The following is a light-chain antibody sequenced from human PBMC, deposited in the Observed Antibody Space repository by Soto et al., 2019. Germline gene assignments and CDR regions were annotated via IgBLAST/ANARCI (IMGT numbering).Light chain of an antibody. CDR3: QQYGSSPPWT. CDR1: QSVSSSY. V-gene: IGKV3-20*01. J-gene: IGKJ1*01. Sequence: IVMTQSPATRCVSPGERATLSCRASQSVSSSYLAWYQQKPGQAPRLLIYGASSRATGIPDRLSGSGSGTDFTLTISRLEPEDFAVYYCQQYGSSPPWTFGQGTKVDI. CDR2: GAS.